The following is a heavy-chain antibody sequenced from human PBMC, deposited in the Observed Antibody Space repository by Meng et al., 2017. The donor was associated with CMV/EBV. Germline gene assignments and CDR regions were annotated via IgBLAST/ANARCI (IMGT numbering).Heavy chain of an antibody. D-gene: IGHD2-2*01. CDR1: GGYSRSYY. V-gene: IGHV4-4*07. J-gene: IGHJ4*02. CDR2: IYSSGGT. CDR3: ARTDCSSTSCYLNY. Sequence: CTVSGGYSRSYYWRRIRQPAGKGLEWIGRIYSSGGTNYKSSLKSRVTMSVDTSRNQFSLKLSSVTAADTAVYYCARTDCSSTSCYLNYWGQGTLVTVSS.